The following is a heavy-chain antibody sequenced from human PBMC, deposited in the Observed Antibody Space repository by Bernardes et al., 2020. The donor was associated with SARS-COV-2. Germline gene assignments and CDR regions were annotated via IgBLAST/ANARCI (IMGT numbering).Heavy chain of an antibody. Sequence: GGSLRLSRATSGFTFSNYDMNWVRQPKGKSLEWAATIDSAGDTYYSGSVEGRFIISRENAKNSVYLQLNNLEAGDTAMYYCVRDGRVPLNGLDVWGQGTTVTVSS. J-gene: IGHJ6*02. CDR1: GFTFSNYD. CDR2: IDSAGDT. CDR3: VRDGRVPLNGLDV. D-gene: IGHD2-2*01. V-gene: IGHV3-13*01.